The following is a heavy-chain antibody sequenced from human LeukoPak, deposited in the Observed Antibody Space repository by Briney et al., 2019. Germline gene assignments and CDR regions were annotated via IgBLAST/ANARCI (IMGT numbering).Heavy chain of an antibody. CDR1: GFTFSSYA. CDR2: IKGDGNT. D-gene: IGHD3-22*01. Sequence: PGGSLRLSCAASGFTFSSYAMSWVRQAPGKGLVWVSRIKGDGNTNYADSVKGRFTISRDNAKNTVSLQMNSLRAEDTGVYYCARAPSEIGGYYPEYFRHWGQGTLVTVSS. V-gene: IGHV3-74*01. CDR3: ARAPSEIGGYYPEYFRH. J-gene: IGHJ1*01.